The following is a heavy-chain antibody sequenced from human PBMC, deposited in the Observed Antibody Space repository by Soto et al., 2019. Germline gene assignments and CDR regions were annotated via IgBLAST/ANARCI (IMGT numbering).Heavy chain of an antibody. CDR1: GFTFGDYA. CDR2: IRSKAYGGTT. V-gene: IGHV3-49*03. CDR3: TREVTIFGVAEYYYGSGSPPAPGY. D-gene: IGHD3-10*01. Sequence: PGGSLRLSCTASGFTFGDYAMSWFRQAPGKGLEWVGFIRSKAYGGTTEYAASVKGRFTISRDDSKSIAYLQMNSLKTEDTAVYYCTREVTIFGVAEYYYGSGSPPAPGYWGQGTLVTVSS. J-gene: IGHJ4*02.